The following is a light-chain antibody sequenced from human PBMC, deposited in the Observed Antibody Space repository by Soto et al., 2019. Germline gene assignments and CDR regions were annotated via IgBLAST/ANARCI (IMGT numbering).Light chain of an antibody. CDR2: GAS. J-gene: IGKJ5*01. CDR3: QQYARTPIT. Sequence: EIVLTQSPVTLSLSPGERATLSCRASQSVSGNSLAWYQQKPGLAPGLLIYGASSRATGIPDRFSGSGSGTDFSLTISRLEPEDFAVYFCQQYARTPITFGHGTRLEIK. CDR1: QSVSGNS. V-gene: IGKV3-20*01.